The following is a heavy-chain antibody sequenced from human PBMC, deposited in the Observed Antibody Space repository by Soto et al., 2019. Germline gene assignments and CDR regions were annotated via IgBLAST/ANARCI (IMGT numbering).Heavy chain of an antibody. CDR1: GFTFSSYG. CDR2: ISYDGSNK. V-gene: IGHV3-30*18. Sequence: LKISCAASGFTFSSYGMHWVRQAPGKGLEWVAVISYDGSNKYYADSVKGRFTISRDNSKNTLYLQMNSLRAEDTAVYYCAKDVQSYGMDVWGQGTTVTVSS. CDR3: AKDVQSYGMDV. J-gene: IGHJ6*02.